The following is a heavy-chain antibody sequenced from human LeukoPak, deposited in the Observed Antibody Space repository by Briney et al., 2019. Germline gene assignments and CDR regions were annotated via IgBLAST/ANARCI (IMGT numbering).Heavy chain of an antibody. CDR1: GGSISSYY. Sequence: SQTLSLTCTVSGGSISSYYWSWIRQPPGKGLEWIGYIYYSGSTNYNPSLKSRVTISVDTSKNQFSLKLSSVTAADTAVYYCARGVDDYVWGSYRLDYWGQGTLVTVSS. CDR2: IYYSGST. V-gene: IGHV4-59*01. D-gene: IGHD3-16*02. CDR3: ARGVDDYVWGSYRLDY. J-gene: IGHJ4*02.